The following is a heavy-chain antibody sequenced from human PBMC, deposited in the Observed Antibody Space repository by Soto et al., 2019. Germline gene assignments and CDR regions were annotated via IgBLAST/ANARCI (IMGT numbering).Heavy chain of an antibody. CDR1: GGSISNYY. CDR3: FFDY. CDR2: IYNSGTT. Sequence: PSETLSLTCTVSGGSISNYYCSWIRQTPGKGLEYIGFIYNSGTTNYHPSLKNTVSLHMNSLRAEDTALYYCAKDRPRRTSGYFFDYWGQGTPVTVSS. J-gene: IGHJ4*02. D-gene: IGHD3-10*01. V-gene: IGHV4-59*13.